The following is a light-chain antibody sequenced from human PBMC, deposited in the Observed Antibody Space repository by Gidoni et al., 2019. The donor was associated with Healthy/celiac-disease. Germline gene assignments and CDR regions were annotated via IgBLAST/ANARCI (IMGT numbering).Light chain of an antibody. CDR3: AAWDDSLNGSV. CDR2: NNN. V-gene: IGLV1-44*01. CDR1: SSNIGSNT. J-gene: IGLJ3*02. Sequence: HSVLTQPPSASGSPGQRVTISCSGSSSNIGSNTVNWYQQLPGTAPKLLIHNNNQRPSGVPDRFTGTKSGTSASLASRGLQPGDEADYYCAAWDDSLNGSVFGGGTKLTVL.